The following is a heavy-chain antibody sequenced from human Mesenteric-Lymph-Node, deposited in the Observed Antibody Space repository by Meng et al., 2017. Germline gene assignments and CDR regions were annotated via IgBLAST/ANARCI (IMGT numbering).Heavy chain of an antibody. Sequence: QVQRLRSVPVLVNPSHTLPLTFAMSGAVVSDNNAAWNLIRQSPSIGLEWLGRTYFRSKWYNDYAVSVTGRITINPDTSKNQFSLHLNSMTPEDTAVYYCARDPGISVVIAFDFWGQGTLVTVSS. CDR1: GAVVSDNNAA. V-gene: IGHV6-1*01. CDR3: ARDPGISVVIAFDF. J-gene: IGHJ4*02. D-gene: IGHD3-22*01. CDR2: TYFRSKWYN.